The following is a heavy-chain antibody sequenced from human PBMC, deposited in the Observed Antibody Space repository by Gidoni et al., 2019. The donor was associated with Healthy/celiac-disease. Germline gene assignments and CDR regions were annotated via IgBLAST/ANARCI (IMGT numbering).Heavy chain of an antibody. Sequence: VNLLELGGGLVKLGGSFGLSWPPSGSTFVTACVSWVRQAPGKGLEWVGRIKSKTDGGTTDYAAPVKGRFTISRDDSKNTLYLQMNSLKTEDTAVYYCTTDQTPIVVPAASFDYWGQGTLVTVSS. CDR2: IKSKTDGGTT. V-gene: IGHV3-15*01. CDR3: TTDQTPIVVPAASFDY. CDR1: GSTFVTAC. D-gene: IGHD2-2*01. J-gene: IGHJ4*02.